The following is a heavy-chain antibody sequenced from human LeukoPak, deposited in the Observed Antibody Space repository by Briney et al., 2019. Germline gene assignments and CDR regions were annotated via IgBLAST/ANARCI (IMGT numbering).Heavy chain of an antibody. CDR2: INWNGGST. CDR1: GFTFDDYG. Sequence: GGSLRLSCAASGFTFDDYGMSWVRQAPGKGLEWVSGINWNGGSTGYADSVKGRFTISRDNSKNTLYLQMNSLRAEDTAVYYCAKKGMTTVTAVDYWGQGTLVTVSS. CDR3: AKKGMTTVTAVDY. D-gene: IGHD4-17*01. V-gene: IGHV3-20*04. J-gene: IGHJ4*02.